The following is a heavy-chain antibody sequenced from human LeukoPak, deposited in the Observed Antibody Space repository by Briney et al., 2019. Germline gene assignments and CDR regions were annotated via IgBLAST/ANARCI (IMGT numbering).Heavy chain of an antibody. V-gene: IGHV4-39*01. CDR2: IYYSGST. CDR1: GGSISSSSYY. CDR3: ATLDYGDYFFDY. J-gene: IGHJ4*02. D-gene: IGHD4-17*01. Sequence: PSETLSLTCTVSGGSISSSSYYWGWIRQPPGTGLEWIGSIYYSGSTYYNPSLKSRVTISVDTSKNQFSLRLSSVTAADTAVYYCATLDYGDYFFDYWGQGTLVTVSS.